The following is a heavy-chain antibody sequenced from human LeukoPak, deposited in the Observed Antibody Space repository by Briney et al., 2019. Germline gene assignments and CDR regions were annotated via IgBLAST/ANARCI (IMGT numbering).Heavy chain of an antibody. CDR2: IYPGDSDT. CDR3: ARSGDYGDYGTEFDY. J-gene: IGHJ4*02. CDR1: GYSFTSYW. V-gene: IGHV5-51*01. Sequence: GESLKISWQGSGYSFTSYWIGLVRQMPGKGLEWMGIIYPGDSDTRYRPSFQGQVTISADKSISTAYLQWSSLKASDTAMYYCARSGDYGDYGTEFDYWGQGTLVTVSS. D-gene: IGHD4-17*01.